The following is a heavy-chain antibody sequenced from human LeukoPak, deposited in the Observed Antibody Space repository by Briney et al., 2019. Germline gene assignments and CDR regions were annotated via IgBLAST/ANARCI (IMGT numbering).Heavy chain of an antibody. CDR1: GFTFSSHW. Sequence: GGSLRLSCAASGFTFSSHWMHWVRQAPGKGLVWVSRINSDGSSISYADSVKGRFTISRDNAKNTLYLQMNSLRAEDTAVYYCAKDADYGDSFFDYWGQGTLVTVSS. CDR2: INSDGSSI. D-gene: IGHD4-17*01. CDR3: AKDADYGDSFFDY. V-gene: IGHV3-74*01. J-gene: IGHJ4*02.